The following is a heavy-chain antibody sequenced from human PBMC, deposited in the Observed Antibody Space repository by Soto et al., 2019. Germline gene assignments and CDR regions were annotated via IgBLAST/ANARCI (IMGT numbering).Heavy chain of an antibody. CDR1: GLTFSSYA. J-gene: IGHJ3*02. CDR2: ISGNGGST. D-gene: IGHD3-16*01. V-gene: IGHV3-23*01. CDR3: AKVWGSYATIDAFDI. Sequence: PGGSLRLSCAASGLTFSSYAMTWVRQAPGKGLEWVSEISGNGGSTYYADSVKGRFTISRDNSKNTLYLQMNSLRAEDTAVYYCAKVWGSYATIDAFDIWGQGTMVTVSS.